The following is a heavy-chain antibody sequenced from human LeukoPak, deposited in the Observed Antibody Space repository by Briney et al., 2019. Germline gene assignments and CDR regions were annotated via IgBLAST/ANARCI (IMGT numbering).Heavy chain of an antibody. CDR1: AYSFSSNSAA. D-gene: IGHD5-18*01. J-gene: IGHJ3*02. Sequence: TQALSLTRAISAYSFSSNSAAWNWIRQSPSRGLEWLGRTYYRSKWDNDYAVSVKSRITINPDTSKNQFSLQLNSVTPEDTAVYYCAREKLDTVMDDAFDIWGQGTMVTVSS. CDR3: AREKLDTVMDDAFDI. V-gene: IGHV6-1*01. CDR2: TYYRSKWDN.